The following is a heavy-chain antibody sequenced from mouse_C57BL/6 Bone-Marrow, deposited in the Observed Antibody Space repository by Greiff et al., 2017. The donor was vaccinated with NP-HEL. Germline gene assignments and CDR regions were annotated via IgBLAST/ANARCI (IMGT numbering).Heavy chain of an antibody. Sequence: EVQRVESGGGLVKPGGSLKLSCAASGFTFSSYAMSWVRQTPEKRLEWVATISDGGSYTYYPDNVKGRFTISRDNAKNNLYLQMSHLKSEDTAMYYCARSFMVTTGDYWGQGTTLTVSA. CDR1: GFTFSSYA. CDR3: ARSFMVTTGDY. D-gene: IGHD2-1*01. CDR2: ISDGGSYT. V-gene: IGHV5-4*01. J-gene: IGHJ2*01.